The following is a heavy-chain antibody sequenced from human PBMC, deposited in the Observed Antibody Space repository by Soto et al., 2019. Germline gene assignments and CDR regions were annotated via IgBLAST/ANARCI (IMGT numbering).Heavy chain of an antibody. V-gene: IGHV3-7*03. CDR3: ARDLRLSWGSTVTSEYFQH. D-gene: IGHD4-17*01. Sequence: GGSLRLSCAASGFTFSSYWMSWVRQAPGKGLEWVANIKQDGSEKYYVDSVKGRFTISRDNAKNSLYLQMNSLRAEDTAVYYCARDLRLSWGSTVTSEYFQHWGQGTLVTVSS. CDR1: GFTFSSYW. J-gene: IGHJ1*01. CDR2: IKQDGSEK.